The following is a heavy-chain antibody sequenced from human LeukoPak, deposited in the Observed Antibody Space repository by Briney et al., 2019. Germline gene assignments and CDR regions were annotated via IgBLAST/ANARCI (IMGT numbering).Heavy chain of an antibody. CDR2: ISSSGSTI. CDR3: ARDDGSYPDY. D-gene: IGHD1-26*01. V-gene: IGHV3-48*01. Sequence: QPGRSLRLSCAASGFTFDDYAMPWVRQAPGKGLEWVSYISSSGSTIYYADSVKGRFTISRDNAKNSLYLQMNSLRAEDTAVYYCARDDGSYPDYWGQGTLVTVSS. CDR1: GFTFDDYA. J-gene: IGHJ4*02.